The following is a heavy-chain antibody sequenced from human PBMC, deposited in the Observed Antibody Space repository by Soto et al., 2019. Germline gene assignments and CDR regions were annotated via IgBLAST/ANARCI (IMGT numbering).Heavy chain of an antibody. V-gene: IGHV3-7*01. J-gene: IGHJ6*02. CDR3: ARGSDIVRDV. Sequence: PGGSLRLSCAASGFTFTSYWMNWVRQAPGKGLEWVANINQDGSQKYYVDSVKGRFSIFRDNAKNSVYLQMNSLRVEDSAVYYCARGSDIVRDVWGQGTTVTVSS. CDR2: INQDGSQK. CDR1: GFTFTSYW. D-gene: IGHD2-8*01.